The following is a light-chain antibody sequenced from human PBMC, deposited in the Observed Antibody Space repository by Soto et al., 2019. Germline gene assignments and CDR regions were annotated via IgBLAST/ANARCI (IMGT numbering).Light chain of an antibody. CDR2: AAS. J-gene: IGKJ4*01. Sequence: DIQMTQSPSSLSASVGDGVAITCRASHDISNYLAWYQQKPGKVPKLLIYAASSLQSGVPSRFSGGGSGTDFTLTISSLQPEDVATYYCQNYNSVPLTFGGGTKVEIK. CDR3: QNYNSVPLT. V-gene: IGKV1-27*01. CDR1: HDISNY.